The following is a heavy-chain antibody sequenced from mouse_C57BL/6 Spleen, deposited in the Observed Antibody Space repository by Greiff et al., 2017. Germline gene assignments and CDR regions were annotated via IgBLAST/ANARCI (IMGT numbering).Heavy chain of an antibody. Sequence: EVQLQQSGPELVKPGASVKISCKASGYTFTDYYMNWVKQSHGKSLEWIGDINPNNGGTSYNQKFKGKATLTVDKSSSTAYMELRSLTSEDSAVSYCACSVTPGAANWYCDVWGTGTTVTVSS. CDR2: INPNNGGT. J-gene: IGHJ1*03. D-gene: IGHD1-1*01. CDR1: GYTFTDYY. CDR3: ACSVTPGAANWYCDV. V-gene: IGHV1-26*01.